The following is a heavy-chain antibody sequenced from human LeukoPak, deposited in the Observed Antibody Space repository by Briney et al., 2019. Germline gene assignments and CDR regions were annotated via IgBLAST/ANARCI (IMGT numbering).Heavy chain of an antibody. CDR2: ISGSGGST. J-gene: IGHJ4*02. CDR3: ATKRPTAAGCSGGSCYTFYFDY. D-gene: IGHD2-15*01. Sequence: PGGSLRLSCAASGFTFSSYAMSWVRQAPGKGLEGVSGISGSGGSTYYADSVKGRFTISRDNSKNTLYLQMNSLRAEDTAVYYCATKRPTAAGCSGGSCYTFYFDYWGQGTLVTVSS. CDR1: GFTFSSYA. V-gene: IGHV3-23*01.